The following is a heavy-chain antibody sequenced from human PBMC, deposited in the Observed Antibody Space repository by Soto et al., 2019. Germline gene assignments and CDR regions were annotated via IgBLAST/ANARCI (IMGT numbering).Heavy chain of an antibody. CDR2: INPKNGDT. CDR3: ARHRNRFLGLQGYFDY. D-gene: IGHD3-3*01. CDR1: GYSFTGYY. Sequence: ASVKVSCKASGYSFTGYYIHWVRQAPGPGLEWMGWINPKNGDTTYAQKFQGLVTVTGDTSISTVYMELSRLRSDDTAVYFCARHRNRFLGLQGYFDYWGQGSLVTVSS. J-gene: IGHJ4*02. V-gene: IGHV1-2*04.